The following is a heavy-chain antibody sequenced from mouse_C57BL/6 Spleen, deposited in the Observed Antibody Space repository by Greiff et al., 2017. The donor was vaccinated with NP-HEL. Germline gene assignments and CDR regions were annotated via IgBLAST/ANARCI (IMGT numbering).Heavy chain of an antibody. CDR3: ARPPSYYSNYDYAMDY. D-gene: IGHD2-5*01. J-gene: IGHJ4*01. CDR1: GFTFSDYG. CDR2: ISSGSSTI. V-gene: IGHV5-17*01. Sequence: DVHLVESGGGLVKPGGSLKLSCAASGFTFSDYGMHWVRQAPEKGLEWVAYISSGSSTIYYADTVKGRFTISRDNAKNTLFLQITSLRSEDTAMYYCARPPSYYSNYDYAMDYWGQGTSVTVSS.